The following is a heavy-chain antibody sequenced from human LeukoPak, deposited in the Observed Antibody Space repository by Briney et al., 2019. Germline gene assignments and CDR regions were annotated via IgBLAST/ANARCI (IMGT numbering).Heavy chain of an antibody. Sequence: SETLSLTCAVYGGFVSGYYWSWIRQPPGKGLEWIVEINHSGSTNYNPSLKSRVTISVDTSKNQFSLKLSSVTAADTAAYYCARVRGNYYYDSSGYPRVHAFDIWGQGTMVTVSS. CDR3: ARVRGNYYYDSSGYPRVHAFDI. D-gene: IGHD3-22*01. CDR2: INHSGST. V-gene: IGHV4-34*01. J-gene: IGHJ3*02. CDR1: GGFVSGYY.